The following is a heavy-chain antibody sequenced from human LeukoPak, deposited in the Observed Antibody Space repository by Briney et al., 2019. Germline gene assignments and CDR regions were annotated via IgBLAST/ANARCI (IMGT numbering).Heavy chain of an antibody. J-gene: IGHJ4*02. Sequence: PSETLSLPCTVSGGSISSSGSYWRWIRQPPGKGLEWIGTISYSGGTYYNPSLESRVTISVDTSKNHFSMRLSSVTAADTAVYYCARHQGEATVTAIYYFDYWGQGTLGTVSS. CDR2: ISYSGGT. V-gene: IGHV4-39*01. D-gene: IGHD4-17*01. CDR3: ARHQGEATVTAIYYFDY. CDR1: GGSISSSGSY.